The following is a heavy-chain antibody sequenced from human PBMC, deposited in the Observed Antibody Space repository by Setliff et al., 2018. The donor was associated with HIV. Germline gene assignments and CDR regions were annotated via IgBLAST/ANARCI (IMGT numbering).Heavy chain of an antibody. CDR2: IYNSGST. V-gene: IGHV4-4*02. Sequence: KTSETLSLTCAVSGGSISSSNWWSWVRQPPGKGLEWIGEIYNSGSTNYNPSLKSRVSISVDTSKNQFSLKLSSVTAADTAVYYCARLKPPYCSSRSCYWGAFDIWGQGAMVTVSS. D-gene: IGHD2-2*01. J-gene: IGHJ3*02. CDR3: ARLKPPYCSSRSCYWGAFDI. CDR1: GGSISSSNW.